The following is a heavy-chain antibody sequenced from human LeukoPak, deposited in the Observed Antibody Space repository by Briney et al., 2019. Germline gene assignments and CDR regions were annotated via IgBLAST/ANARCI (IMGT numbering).Heavy chain of an antibody. Sequence: GGSLRLSCAASGFTFSSFGMHWVRQAPGRGLEWVATIWYDGTTTYYADSVKGRFTISRDDSKNTVYLQMNSLRAEDTATYYCAEDTLAYYFDYWGQGTLVTVSS. J-gene: IGHJ4*02. CDR2: IWYDGTTT. CDR1: GFTFSSFG. CDR3: AEDTLAYYFDY. V-gene: IGHV3-33*06.